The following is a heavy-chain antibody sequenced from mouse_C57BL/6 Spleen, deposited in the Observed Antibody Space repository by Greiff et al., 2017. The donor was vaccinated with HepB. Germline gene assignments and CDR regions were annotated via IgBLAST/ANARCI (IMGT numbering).Heavy chain of an antibody. J-gene: IGHJ3*01. CDR1: GYTFTSYW. CDR3: ARSGDYDRFAY. Sequence: QVQLQQPGAELVMPGASVKLSCKASGYTFTSYWMHWVKQRPGQGLEWIGEFDPSDSYTNYNQKFKGKSTLTVDKSSSTAYMQLSSLTSEDSAVYYCARSGDYDRFAYWGQGTLVTVSA. CDR2: FDPSDSYT. V-gene: IGHV1-69*01. D-gene: IGHD2-4*01.